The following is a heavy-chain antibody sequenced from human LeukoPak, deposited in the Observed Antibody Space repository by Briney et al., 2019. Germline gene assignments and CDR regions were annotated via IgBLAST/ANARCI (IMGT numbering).Heavy chain of an antibody. V-gene: IGHV4-30-2*01. CDR1: GGSISSGGYS. J-gene: IGHJ3*02. D-gene: IGHD2-21*02. CDR3: ARVNPPFAYCGGDCYSGVAFDI. CDR2: IYHSGST. Sequence: SETLSLTCAVSGGSISSGGYSWSWIRQPPGKGLEWIGYIYHSGSTYYNPSLKSRVTISVDRSKNQFSLKLSSVTAADTAVYYCARVNPPFAYCGGDCYSGVAFDIWGQGTMVTVSS.